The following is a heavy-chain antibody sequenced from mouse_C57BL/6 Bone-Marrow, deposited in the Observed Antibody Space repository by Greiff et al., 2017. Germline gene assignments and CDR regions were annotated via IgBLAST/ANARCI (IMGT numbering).Heavy chain of an antibody. CDR3: ARLGDYCSTYCDY. V-gene: IGHV5-15*01. CDR1: GFTFSDYG. J-gene: IGHJ2*01. D-gene: IGHD1-1*01. CDR2: ISNLAYSI. Sequence: EVLLVESGGGLVQPGGSLKLSCAASGFTFSDYGMAWVRQAPRKGLEWVAFISNLAYSIYYADTLKGRDTLPRENAKNTLYLEMSSLRSEDTAMYYCARLGDYCSTYCDYWGQGTTLTVSS.